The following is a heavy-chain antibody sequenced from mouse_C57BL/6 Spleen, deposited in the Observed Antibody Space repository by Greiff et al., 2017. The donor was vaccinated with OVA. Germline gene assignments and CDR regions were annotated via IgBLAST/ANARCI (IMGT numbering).Heavy chain of an antibody. D-gene: IGHD2-13*01. CDR2: LWRGGST. V-gene: IGHV2-2*01. CDR3: ARLYYGDYLDY. Sequence: VKLQESGPGLVQPSQSLSITCTVSGFSLTSYGVHWVRQSPGTGLEWLGVLWRGGSTAYNAAFIYRLSISKDNSKSQVCVKMNSLQADDTAIYYCARLYYGDYLDYWGQGTTLTVSS. J-gene: IGHJ2*01. CDR1: GFSLTSYG.